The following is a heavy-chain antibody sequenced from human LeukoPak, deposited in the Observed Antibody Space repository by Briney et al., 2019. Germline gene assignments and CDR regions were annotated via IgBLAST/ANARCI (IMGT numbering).Heavy chain of an antibody. CDR1: GYTFTSYD. CDR2: MNPNSGNT. Sequence: ASVKVSCKASGYTFTSYDIHWVRQATGQGLEWMGWMNPNSGNTGYAQKFQGRVTTTRNTSINTAYMELSSLRSEDRAVYYCARVYYGDYYSVSLNYWGQGTLVTVSS. D-gene: IGHD4-17*01. V-gene: IGHV1-8*01. J-gene: IGHJ4*02. CDR3: ARVYYGDYYSVSLNY.